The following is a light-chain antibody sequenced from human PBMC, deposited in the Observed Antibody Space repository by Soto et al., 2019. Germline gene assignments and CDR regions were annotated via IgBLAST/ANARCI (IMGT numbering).Light chain of an antibody. CDR2: KXS. J-gene: IGKJ1*01. CDR3: QHYNSYSEA. Sequence: IQMTQSPSTLARSVGDRVTITXRASHTITIWLSWYQQKPGXAPKXXXDKXSTLKRGVPSRFSGSGSGTEFTLTISSLQPDDFATYYCQHYNSYSEAFGQGTKVDIK. CDR1: HTITIW. V-gene: IGKV1-5*03.